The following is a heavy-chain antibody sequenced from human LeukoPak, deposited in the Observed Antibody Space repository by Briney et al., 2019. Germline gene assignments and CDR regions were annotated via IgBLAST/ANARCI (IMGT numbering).Heavy chain of an antibody. CDR3: ARLPHYYDSSGRQSRRGY. J-gene: IGHJ4*02. CDR1: GGSFSGYY. V-gene: IGHV4-34*01. Sequence: SETLPLTCAVYGGSFSGYYWSWIRQPPGKGLEWIGEINHSGSTNYNPSLKSRVTISVDTSKNQFSLKLSSVTAADTAVYYCARLPHYYDSSGRQSRRGYWGQGTLVTVSS. D-gene: IGHD3-22*01. CDR2: INHSGST.